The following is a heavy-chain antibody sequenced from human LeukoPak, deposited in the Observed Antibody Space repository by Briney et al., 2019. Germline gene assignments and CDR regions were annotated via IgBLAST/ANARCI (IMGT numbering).Heavy chain of an antibody. CDR3: ARGRFLEWLLYHPTFDY. Sequence: SVKVSCKASGGTFSSYAISWVRQARGQGLEWMGGIIPIFGTANYAQKFQGRVTITADESTSTAYMELSSLRSEDTAVHYCARGRFLEWLLYHPTFDYWGQGTLVTVSS. V-gene: IGHV1-69*13. D-gene: IGHD3-3*01. CDR1: GGTFSSYA. CDR2: IIPIFGTA. J-gene: IGHJ4*02.